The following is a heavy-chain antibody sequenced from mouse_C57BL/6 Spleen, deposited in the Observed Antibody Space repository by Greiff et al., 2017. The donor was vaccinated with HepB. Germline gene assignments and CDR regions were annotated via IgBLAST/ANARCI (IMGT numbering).Heavy chain of an antibody. V-gene: IGHV1-50*01. Sequence: QVQLQQPGAELVKPGASVKLSCKASGYTFTSYWMQWVKQRPGQGLEWIGEIDPSDSYTNYNPKLKGKATLTVDTSSSTAYVQLSSLTSEDAAVSYFARATSYYDYDSQCFDYWGQGTTLTVSS. J-gene: IGHJ2*01. CDR2: IDPSDSYT. CDR1: GYTFTSYW. D-gene: IGHD2-4*01. CDR3: ARATSYYDYDSQCFDY.